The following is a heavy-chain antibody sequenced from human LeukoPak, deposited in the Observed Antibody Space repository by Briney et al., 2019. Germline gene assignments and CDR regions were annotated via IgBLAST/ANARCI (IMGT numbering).Heavy chain of an antibody. CDR3: AKDGLCPNVCPTKIAVAGYFDY. CDR2: INSNGDST. D-gene: IGHD6-19*01. Sequence: GGSLRLSCAASGFTFSIFTMSWVRQAPGKRLEWISTINSNGDSTYYADSVKGWFTISRDNSKNTVFLQMNSLRAEDTAVYYCAKDGLCPNVCPTKIAVAGYFDYWGQGILVTVSS. CDR1: GFTFSIFT. J-gene: IGHJ4*02. V-gene: IGHV3-23*01.